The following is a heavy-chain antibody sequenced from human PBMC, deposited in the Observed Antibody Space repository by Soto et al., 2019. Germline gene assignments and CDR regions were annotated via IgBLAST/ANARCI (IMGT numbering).Heavy chain of an antibody. J-gene: IGHJ4*02. CDR3: ARGITIFGVVELFDY. D-gene: IGHD3-3*01. V-gene: IGHV1-46*01. CDR2: INPSGGST. CDR1: GYTFTSYY. Sequence: ASVKISCKASGYTFTSYYMHWVRQAPGQGLEWMGIINPSGGSTSYAQKFQGRVTMTRDTSTSTVYMELSSLRSEDTAVYYCARGITIFGVVELFDYWGQGTLVTVSS.